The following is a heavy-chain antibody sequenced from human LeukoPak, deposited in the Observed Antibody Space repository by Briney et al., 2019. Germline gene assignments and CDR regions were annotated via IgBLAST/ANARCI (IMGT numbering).Heavy chain of an antibody. Sequence: GGSLRLSCEASGLTFSNFAMTWIRQAPGKGLEWVSAISGSGENTHYADSVQGRFIISRDNSKKTMYLQMNSLRGEDTAVYYCAKGSTYFYGSGTTDDAFDIWGQGTMVTVS. J-gene: IGHJ3*02. D-gene: IGHD3-10*01. CDR1: GLTFSNFA. CDR2: ISGSGENT. V-gene: IGHV3-23*01. CDR3: AKGSTYFYGSGTTDDAFDI.